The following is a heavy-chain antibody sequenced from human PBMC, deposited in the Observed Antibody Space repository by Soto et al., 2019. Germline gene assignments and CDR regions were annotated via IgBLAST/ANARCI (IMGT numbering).Heavy chain of an antibody. CDR2: ISSSSSYI. CDR1: GFTFSSYS. D-gene: IGHD6-6*01. J-gene: IGHJ4*02. V-gene: IGHV3-21*01. CDR3: ARDLSGIAARYY. Sequence: PGGSLRLSCAASGFTFSSYSMNWVRQAPGKGLEWVSSISSSSSYIYYADSVKGRFTISRDNAKNSLYLQMNSLRAEDTAVYYCARDLSGIAARYYWGQGTLVTVSS.